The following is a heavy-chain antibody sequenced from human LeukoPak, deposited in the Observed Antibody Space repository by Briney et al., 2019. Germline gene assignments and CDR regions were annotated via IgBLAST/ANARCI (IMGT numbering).Heavy chain of an antibody. CDR1: GFTFSSYA. CDR3: ARETAPIPYYFDY. Sequence: GGSLRLSCAASGFTFSSYAMHRVRQAPGKGLEWVAVISYDGSNKYYADSVKGRFTISRDNSKNTLYLQMNSLRAEDTAVYYCARETAPIPYYFDYWGQGTLVTVSS. J-gene: IGHJ4*02. CDR2: ISYDGSNK. V-gene: IGHV3-30-3*01.